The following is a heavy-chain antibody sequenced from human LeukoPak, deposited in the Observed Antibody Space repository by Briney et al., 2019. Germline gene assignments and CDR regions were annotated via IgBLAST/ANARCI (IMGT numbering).Heavy chain of an antibody. D-gene: IGHD6-6*01. V-gene: IGHV1-69*05. Sequence: SVKVSCKASGGTFSSYGISWVRQAPGQGLEWMGGIIPIFGTANYAQKFQGRVTITTDESTSTAYMELSSLRSEDTAVYYCARVTRGSSSALDYFDYWGQGTLVTVSS. J-gene: IGHJ4*02. CDR1: GGTFSSYG. CDR3: ARVTRGSSSALDYFDY. CDR2: IIPIFGTA.